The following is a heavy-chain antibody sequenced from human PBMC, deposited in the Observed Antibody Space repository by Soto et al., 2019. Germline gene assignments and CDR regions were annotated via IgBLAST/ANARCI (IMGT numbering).Heavy chain of an antibody. CDR3: ARDSWITTKRMDV. Sequence: QVQLVQSGAEVKKPGASVKVSCKASGYTLTDCGMHWVRQAAGERLEWMGWINAGNGDTKYSQKFQGRVTFTSDTSANTAYMDVSGLRSEDTAVYYCARDSWITTKRMDVW. CDR2: INAGNGDT. V-gene: IGHV1-3*01. D-gene: IGHD2-15*01. J-gene: IGHJ6*01. CDR1: GYTLTDCG.